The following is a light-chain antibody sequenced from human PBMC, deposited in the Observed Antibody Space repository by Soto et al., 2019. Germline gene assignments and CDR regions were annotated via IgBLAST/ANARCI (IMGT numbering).Light chain of an antibody. CDR1: QSVSNS. V-gene: IGKV3-11*01. Sequence: EIVLTQSPATLSLSPGERATLSCRTNQSVSNSLAWYQQKPGLAPRLLIYDASDRATGIPARFSGSGFGTDFTLTISSLQPEDFALYYCQQCSNWPLTFGGGTKVEI. J-gene: IGKJ4*01. CDR2: DAS. CDR3: QQCSNWPLT.